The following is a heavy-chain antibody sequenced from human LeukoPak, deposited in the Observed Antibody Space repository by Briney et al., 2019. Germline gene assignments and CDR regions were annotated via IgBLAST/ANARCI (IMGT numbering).Heavy chain of an antibody. V-gene: IGHV3-11*01. CDR3: ARVVDYVEWGLSWFDP. Sequence: RAGGSLRLSCAASGFTFSDYYMSWIRQAPGKGLEWVSYISSSGSTIYYADSVKGRFTISRDNAKNSLYLQMNSLRAEDTAVYYCARVVDYVEWGLSWFDPWGQGTLVTVSS. J-gene: IGHJ5*02. D-gene: IGHD1-26*01. CDR1: GFTFSDYY. CDR2: ISSSGSTI.